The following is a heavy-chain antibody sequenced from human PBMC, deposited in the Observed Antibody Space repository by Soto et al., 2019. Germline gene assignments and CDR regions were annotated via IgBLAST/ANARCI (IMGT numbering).Heavy chain of an antibody. CDR3: ARLYGGQLGDFDY. J-gene: IGHJ4*02. CDR2: IYYSGST. Sequence: QVQLQESGPGLVKPSQTLSLTCTVSGGSISSGDYYWSWIRQPPGKGLEWIGYIYYSGSTYYNPSLQSRVXXSXDXYKNQFSLKLSSVTAADTAVYYCARLYGGQLGDFDYWGQGTLVTVSS. D-gene: IGHD7-27*01. CDR1: GGSISSGDYY. V-gene: IGHV4-30-4*01.